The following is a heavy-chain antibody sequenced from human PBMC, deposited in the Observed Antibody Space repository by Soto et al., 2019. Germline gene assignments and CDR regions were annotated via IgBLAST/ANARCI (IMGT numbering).Heavy chain of an antibody. J-gene: IGHJ3*02. Sequence: GAPVQVSSKTSGITFSNSAVQWVRQARGQGLEWMGWIVVGSGSTSYEQKLWERITITRDMSTNTVHMELSSLRSEDTAVYYCAAELYSGGTCCSFDIWGQGTMVTGSS. D-gene: IGHD1-26*01. V-gene: IGHV1-58*01. CDR3: AAELYSGGTCCSFDI. CDR1: GITFSNSA. CDR2: IVVGSGST.